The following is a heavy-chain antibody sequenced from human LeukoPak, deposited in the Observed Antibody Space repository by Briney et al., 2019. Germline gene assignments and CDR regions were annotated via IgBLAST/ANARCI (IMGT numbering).Heavy chain of an antibody. V-gene: IGHV1-24*01. D-gene: IGHD5-18*01. CDR2: FDPEDGET. J-gene: IGHJ4*02. CDR1: GSTLTELS. CDR3: ATAYSYGSKIFDY. Sequence: GASVKVSCKVSGSTLTELSITGGHRVPGKGLGGMGGFDPEDGETIYAQKFQGRVTMTEDTSTDTTYMELSSLRSEDTAVYYCATAYSYGSKIFDYWGQGTLVTVSS.